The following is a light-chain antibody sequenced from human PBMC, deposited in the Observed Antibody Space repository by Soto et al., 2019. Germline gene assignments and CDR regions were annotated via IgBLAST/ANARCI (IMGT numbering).Light chain of an antibody. V-gene: IGLV2-14*01. J-gene: IGLJ2*01. CDR3: RSYTGSSTSVV. CDR2: DVS. CDR1: SSDVGTYNY. Sequence: QSALTQPASVSGSPGQSITISCTGTSSDVGTYNYVSWYQQHPGKAPKLMIYDVSNRPSGVSDRFSGSKSGNTASLTISGLQAEDEADYYCRSYTGSSTSVVFGGGTKLTVL.